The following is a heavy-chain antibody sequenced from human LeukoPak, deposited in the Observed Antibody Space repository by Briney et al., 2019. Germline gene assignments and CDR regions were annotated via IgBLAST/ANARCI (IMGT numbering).Heavy chain of an antibody. Sequence: KPSETLSLTCTVSGGSISSSYWSWIRQPPGKGLEWIGFIYYTGSTDYNPSLKSRVTMSVDTSKNQFSLKLSSVTAADTAVYYCARHKEESGAYRPNDYWGQGTLVTVSS. CDR2: IYYTGST. D-gene: IGHD1-1*01. CDR1: GGSISSSY. J-gene: IGHJ4*02. V-gene: IGHV4-59*08. CDR3: ARHKEESGAYRPNDY.